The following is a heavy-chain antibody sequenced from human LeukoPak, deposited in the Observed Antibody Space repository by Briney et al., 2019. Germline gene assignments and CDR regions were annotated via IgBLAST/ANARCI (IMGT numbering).Heavy chain of an antibody. CDR1: GVTFSSYG. V-gene: IGHV3-30*03. Sequence: GGSLRLSCAVSGVTFSSYGMQWVRQAPGKGLEWMASISHDGSEIHYADSVKGRFTISRDNSKNTLYLQMNSLRAEDTAVYYCARDAELYYDFWSGLFDYWGQGTLVTVSS. CDR2: ISHDGSEI. J-gene: IGHJ4*02. CDR3: ARDAELYYDFWSGLFDY. D-gene: IGHD3-3*01.